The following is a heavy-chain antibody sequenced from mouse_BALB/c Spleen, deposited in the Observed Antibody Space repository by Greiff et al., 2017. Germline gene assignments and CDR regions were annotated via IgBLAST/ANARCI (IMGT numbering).Heavy chain of an antibody. D-gene: IGHD4-1*01. Sequence: EVKLMESGAELVKPGASVKLSCTASGFNIKDTYMHWVKQRPEQGLEWIGRIDPANGNTKYDPKFQGKATITADTSSNTAYLQLSSLTSEDTAVYYCASFWDRFAYWGQGTLVTVSA. CDR3: ASFWDRFAY. J-gene: IGHJ3*01. V-gene: IGHV14-3*02. CDR2: IDPANGNT. CDR1: GFNIKDTY.